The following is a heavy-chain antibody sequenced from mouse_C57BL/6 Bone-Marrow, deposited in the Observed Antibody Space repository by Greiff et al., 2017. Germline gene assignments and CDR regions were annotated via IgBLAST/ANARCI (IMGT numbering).Heavy chain of an antibody. V-gene: IGHV5-16*01. J-gene: IGHJ2*01. D-gene: IGHD4-1*01. Sequence: EVNVVESEGGLVQPGSSMKLSCTASGFTFSDYYMAWVRQVPEKGLEWVANINYDGSSTYYLDSLKSRFIISRDNAKNMLYLQMSSLKSEDTATYYCARLGYFDYWGQGTTLTVSS. CDR1: GFTFSDYY. CDR2: INYDGSST. CDR3: ARLGYFDY.